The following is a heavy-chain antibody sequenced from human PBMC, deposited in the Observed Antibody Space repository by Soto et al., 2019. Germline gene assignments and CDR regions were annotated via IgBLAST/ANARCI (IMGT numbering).Heavy chain of an antibody. CDR1: GYSFTSYW. V-gene: IGHV5-51*01. J-gene: IGHJ3*02. CDR3: ASMVATGHDAFDS. Sequence: GESLKISCKGSGYSFTSYWIGWVRQMPGKGLEWMGIIYPGDSDTRYSPSFQGQVTISADKSISTAYLQWSSLKASDTATYYWASMVATGHDAFDSWGQGTMVTVSS. D-gene: IGHD2-15*01. CDR2: IYPGDSDT.